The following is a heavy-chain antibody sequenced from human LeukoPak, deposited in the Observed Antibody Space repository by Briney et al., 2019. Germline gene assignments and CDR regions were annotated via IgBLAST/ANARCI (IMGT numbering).Heavy chain of an antibody. CDR2: ISTSGDTI. J-gene: IGHJ5*02. CDR1: GFTFSDYS. V-gene: IGHV3-48*01. Sequence: GGSLRLSCAVSGFTFSDYSMNWVRQAPGKGLEWISYISTSGDTIYYADSVKVRFTISGDNAKTSLYLQMNSLRVEDTGGYFCTRGPPLFDPWGQGTLVTVSS. CDR3: TRGPPLFDP.